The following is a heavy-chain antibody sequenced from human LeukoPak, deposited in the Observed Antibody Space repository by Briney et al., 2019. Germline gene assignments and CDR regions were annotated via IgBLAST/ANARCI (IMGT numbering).Heavy chain of an antibody. Sequence: GGSLRLSCAASGFTFSNYGMHWVRQAPGKGLEWVSYISSSGSTIYYADSVKGRFTISRDNAKNSLYLQMNSLRAEDTAVYYCASRLIAMIVVAIAILKYYFDYWGQGTLVTVSS. D-gene: IGHD3-22*01. V-gene: IGHV3-48*04. CDR2: ISSSGSTI. CDR1: GFTFSNYG. J-gene: IGHJ4*02. CDR3: ASRLIAMIVVAIAILKYYFDY.